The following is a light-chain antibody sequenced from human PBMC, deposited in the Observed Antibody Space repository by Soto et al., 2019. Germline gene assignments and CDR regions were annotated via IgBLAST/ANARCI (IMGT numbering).Light chain of an antibody. Sequence: DIQMTQSPSSVSASVGDSVTITCRASQGISSWLAWYQQKPGKAPKLLIYAASGLLSGVPSRFSGSGSGTDLALTICGLQPEDFATYYCQQADSFPPTFGGGTKVEIK. CDR3: QQADSFPPT. CDR1: QGISSW. CDR2: AAS. J-gene: IGKJ4*01. V-gene: IGKV1-12*01.